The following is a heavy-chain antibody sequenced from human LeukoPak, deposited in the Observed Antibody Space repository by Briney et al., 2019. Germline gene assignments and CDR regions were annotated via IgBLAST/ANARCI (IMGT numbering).Heavy chain of an antibody. J-gene: IGHJ6*04. D-gene: IGHD2-8*02. CDR2: IYYSGST. V-gene: IGHV4-39*07. Sequence: PSETLSLTCTVSGGSISSSSYYWGWIRQPPGKGLEWIGSIYYSGSTNYNPSLKSRVTISVDTSKNQFSLKLSSVTAADTAVYYCARTGLLVVRGDVWGKGTTVTVSS. CDR1: GGSISSSSYY. CDR3: ARTGLLVVRGDV.